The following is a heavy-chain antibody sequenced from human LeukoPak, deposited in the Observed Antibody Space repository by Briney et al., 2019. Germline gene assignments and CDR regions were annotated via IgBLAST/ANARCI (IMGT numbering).Heavy chain of an antibody. CDR1: GGSISSYY. V-gene: IGHV4-59*08. J-gene: IGHJ4*02. CDR2: IYYSGST. Sequence: SETLSLTCTVSGGSISSYYWSWIRQPPGKGLEWIGYIYYSGSTNYNPSLKSRVTISVDTSKNQFSLKLSSVTAADTAAYYCARRLPCSGGSCYDFDYWGQGTLVTVSS. D-gene: IGHD2-15*01. CDR3: ARRLPCSGGSCYDFDY.